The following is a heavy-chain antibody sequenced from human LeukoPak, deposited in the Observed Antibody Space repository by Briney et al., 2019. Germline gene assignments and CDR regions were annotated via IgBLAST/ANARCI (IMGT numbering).Heavy chain of an antibody. J-gene: IGHJ6*03. V-gene: IGHV3-48*02. Sequence: GGSLRLSCEASDFSFSGYGINWVRQAPGKGLEWISYIGGGGANRYYAKSLKGRFTISRDNAKKSLYLQMNNLTDAETAVYFYARVPTPYITDDMDVWGKGTPVTVSS. D-gene: IGHD3-10*01. CDR2: IGGGGANR. CDR3: ARVPTPYITDDMDV. CDR1: DFSFSGYG.